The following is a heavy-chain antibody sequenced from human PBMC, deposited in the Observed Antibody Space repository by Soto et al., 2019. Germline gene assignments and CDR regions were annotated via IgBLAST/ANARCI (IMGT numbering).Heavy chain of an antibody. CDR1: GFTFSSYE. Sequence: PGGSLRLSCAASGFTFSSYEMNWVRQAPGKGLEWVSYISSSGSTIYYADSVKGRFTISRDNAKNSLYLQMNSLRAEDAAVYYCARDGSYCTNGVCYTAGFDYWGQGTLVTVSS. J-gene: IGHJ4*02. CDR3: ARDGSYCTNGVCYTAGFDY. CDR2: ISSSGSTI. V-gene: IGHV3-48*03. D-gene: IGHD2-8*01.